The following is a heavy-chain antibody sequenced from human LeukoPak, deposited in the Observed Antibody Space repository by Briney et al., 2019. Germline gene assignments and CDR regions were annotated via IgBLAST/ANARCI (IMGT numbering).Heavy chain of an antibody. J-gene: IGHJ4*02. V-gene: IGHV4-4*07. CDR2: IYTSGST. CDR1: GGSISSYY. D-gene: IGHD3-22*01. Sequence: SETLSLTCTVSGGSISSYYWSWIRQPAGKGLEWIGRIYTSGSTNYNPSLKSRVTMSVDTSKNQFSLKLSSVTAADTAVYYCARDSSSYYYGRYFDYWGQGTLVTVSS. CDR3: ARDSSSYYYGRYFDY.